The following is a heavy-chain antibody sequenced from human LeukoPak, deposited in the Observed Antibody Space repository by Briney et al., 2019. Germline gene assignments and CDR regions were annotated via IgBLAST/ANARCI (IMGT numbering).Heavy chain of an antibody. CDR1: GFTFSSYE. CDR3: ARSMGVAAASELDY. D-gene: IGHD6-13*01. Sequence: PGGSLRLSCAASGFTFSSYEMNWVRQAPGKGLEWVSSISSTSGYIYYADSVKGRFTISRDNAKNSLYLQMYSLRTEDTAIYYCARSMGVAAASELDYWGQGTLVTVSS. V-gene: IGHV3-21*01. J-gene: IGHJ4*02. CDR2: ISSTSGYI.